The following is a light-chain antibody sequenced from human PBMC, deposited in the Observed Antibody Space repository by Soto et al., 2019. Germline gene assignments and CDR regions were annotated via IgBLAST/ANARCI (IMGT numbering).Light chain of an antibody. CDR3: SSYVGSNNLV. J-gene: IGLJ3*02. CDR2: EVS. V-gene: IGLV2-8*01. Sequence: QSALTQPPSASGSAGQSVTISCTGTISDVGGYNYVSWYQQHPGKALKLMIYEVSKRPSGVPDRFSGSKSGNTASLTVSGLQAEDEADYYCSSYVGSNNLVFGGGTKLTVL. CDR1: ISDVGGYNY.